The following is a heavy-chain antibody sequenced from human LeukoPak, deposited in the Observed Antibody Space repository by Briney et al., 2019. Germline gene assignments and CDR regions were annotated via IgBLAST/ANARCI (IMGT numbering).Heavy chain of an antibody. Sequence: ASVKVSCKGSGYTFTAYYMHWVGQAPGQGLEGMGWINPNSGGTNYAQKLQGRVTMTTETSTSTAYMELRSLRSDDTAVYYCPTDARAVAGDFDYWGQGTLVTVSS. D-gene: IGHD2-21*01. V-gene: IGHV1-2*02. CDR2: INPNSGGT. CDR1: GYTFTAYY. CDR3: PTDARAVAGDFDY. J-gene: IGHJ4*02.